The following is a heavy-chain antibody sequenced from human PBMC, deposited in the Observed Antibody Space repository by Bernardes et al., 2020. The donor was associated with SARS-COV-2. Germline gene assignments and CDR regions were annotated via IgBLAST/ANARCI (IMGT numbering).Heavy chain of an antibody. V-gene: IGHV1-2*02. J-gene: IGHJ4*02. D-gene: IGHD6-13*01. CDR1: GYTFTGYY. CDR3: ARDATTGIAAAFDY. CDR2: INPNSGGT. Sequence: ASVKVSCKASGYTFTGYYMHWVRQAPGQGLEWMGWINPNSGGTNYAQKFQGRVTMTRDTSISTAYMELSRLRSDDTAVYYCARDATTGIAAAFDYWGQGTLVTVSS.